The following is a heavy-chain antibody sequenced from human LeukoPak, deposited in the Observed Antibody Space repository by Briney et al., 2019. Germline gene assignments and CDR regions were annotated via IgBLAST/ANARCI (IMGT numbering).Heavy chain of an antibody. J-gene: IGHJ4*02. CDR3: ARGGGRYFAY. D-gene: IGHD1-26*01. CDR2: IGSSTSYT. V-gene: IGHV3-11*06. Sequence: LSLTCTVSGGSISTYFWSWIRQPPGKGLEWVSYIGSSTSYTNYADSVKGRFTISRDNAKNSLYLQMDSLRAEDTAVYHCARGGGRYFAYWGQGTLVTVSS. CDR1: GGSISTYF.